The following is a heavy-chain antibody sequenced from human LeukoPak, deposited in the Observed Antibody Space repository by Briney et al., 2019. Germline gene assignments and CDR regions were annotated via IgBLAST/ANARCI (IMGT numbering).Heavy chain of an antibody. J-gene: IGHJ5*02. V-gene: IGHV4-61*02. CDR2: IYFRGST. CDR1: GGSISSGSDY. CDR3: ASLRHDIHHNWFDP. Sequence: SQTLSLTCTVSGGSISSGSDYWSWIRQPAGKGLEWIGRIYFRGSTNYNPSLKSRVTISVDTSKNQFSLKLSSVTAADTAVYYCASLRHDIHHNWFDPWGQGTLVTVSS. D-gene: IGHD3-9*01.